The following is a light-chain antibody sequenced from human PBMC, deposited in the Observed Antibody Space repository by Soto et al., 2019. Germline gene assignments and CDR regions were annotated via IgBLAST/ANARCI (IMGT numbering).Light chain of an antibody. CDR3: QQYNNWPPDRT. CDR2: GAS. CDR1: QSVGSN. J-gene: IGKJ1*01. V-gene: IGKV3-15*01. Sequence: EIVMTQSPATLSVSPGDRAALSCRASQSVGSNLAWYQQKPGQAPRLLIYGASTRATGIPARFSGSGSATEFTLTISSLQSEDVAIYFCQQYNNWPPDRTFGQGTKVEIK.